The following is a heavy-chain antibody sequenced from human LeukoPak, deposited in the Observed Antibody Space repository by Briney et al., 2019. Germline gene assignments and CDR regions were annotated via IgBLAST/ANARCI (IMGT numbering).Heavy chain of an antibody. CDR2: ISTDARTI. J-gene: IGHJ4*02. CDR3: ARPHFGSSWFGNEY. CDR1: GFAFSNNW. Sequence: GGSLRLSCAASGFAFSNNWMHWVRQAPGKGLVWVSHISTDARTITYAAFVEGRFTISRDNAKNTLYLQMNSLRIEDTATCYCARPHFGSSWFGNEYWGQGTLVTVSS. V-gene: IGHV3-74*01. D-gene: IGHD6-13*01.